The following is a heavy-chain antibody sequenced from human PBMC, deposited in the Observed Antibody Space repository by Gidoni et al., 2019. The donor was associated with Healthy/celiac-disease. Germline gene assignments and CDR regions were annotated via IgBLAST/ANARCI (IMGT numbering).Heavy chain of an antibody. V-gene: IGHV3-33*01. CDR2: IWYDGSNK. Sequence: QVQLVESGGGVVQPGRSLRLSCAASGFTFSSYGMHWVRQAPGKGLEWVAVIWYDGSNKYYADSVKGRFTISRDNSKNTLYLQMNSLRAEDTAVYYCARDLNWGTSNWFDPWGQGTLVTVSS. D-gene: IGHD2-8*01. CDR1: GFTFSSYG. J-gene: IGHJ5*02. CDR3: ARDLNWGTSNWFDP.